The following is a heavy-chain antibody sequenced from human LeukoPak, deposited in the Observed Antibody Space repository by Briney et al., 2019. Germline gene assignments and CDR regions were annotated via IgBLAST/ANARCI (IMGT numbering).Heavy chain of an antibody. D-gene: IGHD3-22*01. CDR3: ARQTYDSEGNFDY. V-gene: IGHV4-59*08. CDR1: GGSINNHY. CDR2: IHYTGTT. Sequence: SETLSLTCIVSGGSINNHYWTWIRQTPGKGLEWIGDIHYTGTTKFNPSLKSRVTISVDTSKNQFSLKLSSVTAADTAVYYCARQTYDSEGNFDYWGQGTLVTVSS. J-gene: IGHJ4*02.